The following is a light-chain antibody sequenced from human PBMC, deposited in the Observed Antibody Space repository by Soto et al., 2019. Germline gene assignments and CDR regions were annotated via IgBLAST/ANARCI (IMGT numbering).Light chain of an antibody. CDR2: EDS. Sequence: QSALTQPASVSGSPGQSITISCTGNSSYVGNYNLVSWYQHHPGKAPKLMIFEDSKRPSGVSNRFSGSKSGNTASLTISGLQAEDEADYYCCSYAGGVTYVFGNGTKVTVL. J-gene: IGLJ1*01. CDR1: SSYVGNYNL. CDR3: CSYAGGVTYV. V-gene: IGLV2-23*01.